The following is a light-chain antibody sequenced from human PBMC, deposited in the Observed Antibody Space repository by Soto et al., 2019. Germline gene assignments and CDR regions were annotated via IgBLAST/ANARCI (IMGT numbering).Light chain of an antibody. V-gene: IGKV3-15*01. CDR1: QSVGPN. CDR3: QQYKDWPIT. CDR2: HVS. Sequence: ETMFTQSPSTVSVYPGDSATLSCRASQSVGPNLVWYQQRFGQSPRLLIYHVSTRATGVPARFSGSGSETEFTLTICSLQSEDFAIYYCQQYKDWPITFGQGTRLEIK. J-gene: IGKJ5*01.